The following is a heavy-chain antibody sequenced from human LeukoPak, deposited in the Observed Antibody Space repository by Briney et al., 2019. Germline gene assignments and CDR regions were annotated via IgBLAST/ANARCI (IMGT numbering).Heavy chain of an antibody. CDR2: ISGGGGST. Sequence: PGGSLRLSCAASGFTFSSYAMSWVRQAPGKGLEWVAAISGGGGSTYYADSVKGRFTISRDNSKNTLYLQMNSLRAEDTAVYYCAKDKWSDSSSPDVFDIWGQGTMVTVSS. CDR1: GFTFSSYA. J-gene: IGHJ3*02. CDR3: AKDKWSDSSSPDVFDI. V-gene: IGHV3-23*01. D-gene: IGHD6-13*01.